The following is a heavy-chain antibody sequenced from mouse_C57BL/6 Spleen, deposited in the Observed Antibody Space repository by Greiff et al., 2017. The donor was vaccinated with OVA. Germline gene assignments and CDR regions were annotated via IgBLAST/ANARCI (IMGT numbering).Heavy chain of an antibody. J-gene: IGHJ4*01. CDR2: IYPSNGGT. CDR1: GYTFTSYW. Sequence: QVQLQQPGTELVKPGASVKLSCKASGYTFTSYWMHWVKQRPGQGLEWIGNIYPSNGGTTYNEKFKSKATLTVDKSSSTAYMQLSSLTSADSAVYFSARGERDDWGQGTSLTVSS. CDR3: ARGERDD. V-gene: IGHV1-53*01.